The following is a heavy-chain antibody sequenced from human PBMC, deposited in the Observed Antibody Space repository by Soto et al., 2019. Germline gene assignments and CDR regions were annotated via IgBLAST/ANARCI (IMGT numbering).Heavy chain of an antibody. J-gene: IGHJ4*02. V-gene: IGHV3-33*01. Sequence: PGGSLRLSCAASGFNFSSYGIHWVRQAPGKGLEWVAIIWNDGSNEYYADSVKGRFTISRDNSKNTVYLQVSKLRAEDTAVYFCARDKTDSGGYSDSSGQGTLVTVYS. CDR2: IWNDGSNE. CDR1: GFNFSSYG. CDR3: ARDKTDSGGYSDS. D-gene: IGHD3-22*01.